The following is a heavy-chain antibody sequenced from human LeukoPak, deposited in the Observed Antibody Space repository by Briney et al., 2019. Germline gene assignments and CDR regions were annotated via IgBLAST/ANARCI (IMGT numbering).Heavy chain of an antibody. Sequence: SETLSLTCTVSGGSISSSSYYWGWIRQPPGKGLEWIGSIYYSGSTYYNPSLESRVTISVDTSKNQFSLKLSSVTAADTAVYYCARHPNYDFWSLEYYYGMDVWGQGTTVTVSS. J-gene: IGHJ6*02. CDR1: GGSISSSSYY. V-gene: IGHV4-39*01. D-gene: IGHD3-3*01. CDR3: ARHPNYDFWSLEYYYGMDV. CDR2: IYYSGST.